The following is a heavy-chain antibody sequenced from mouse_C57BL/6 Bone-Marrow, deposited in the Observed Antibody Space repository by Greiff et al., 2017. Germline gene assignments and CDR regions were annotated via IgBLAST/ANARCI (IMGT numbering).Heavy chain of an antibody. Sequence: VQLKESGPELVKPGASVKMSCKASGYTFTSYVMHWVKQKPGQGLEWIGYIYPYNDGTKYNEKFKGKATLTSDKSSSTAYMELSSLTSEDSAVYYCARGYYGNYGGFAYWGQGTLVTVSA. CDR2: IYPYNDGT. CDR1: GYTFTSYV. V-gene: IGHV1-14*01. D-gene: IGHD2-1*01. J-gene: IGHJ3*01. CDR3: ARGYYGNYGGFAY.